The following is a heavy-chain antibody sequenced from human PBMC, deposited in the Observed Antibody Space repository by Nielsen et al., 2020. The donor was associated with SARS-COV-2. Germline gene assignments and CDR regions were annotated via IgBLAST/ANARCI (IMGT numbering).Heavy chain of an antibody. CDR3: ARSKQQLVQSVWFDP. Sequence: ASVKVSCKASGYTFTSYGISWVRQAPGQGLEWMGWISAYNGNTNYAQKLQGRVTMTTDTSTSTAYMELRSLRSDDTAVYYCARSKQQLVQSVWFDPWGQGTLVTVSS. CDR1: GYTFTSYG. J-gene: IGHJ5*02. V-gene: IGHV1-18*01. D-gene: IGHD6-13*01. CDR2: ISAYNGNT.